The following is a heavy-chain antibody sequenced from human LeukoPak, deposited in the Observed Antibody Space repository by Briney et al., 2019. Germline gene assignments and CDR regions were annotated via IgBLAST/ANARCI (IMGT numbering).Heavy chain of an antibody. V-gene: IGHV4-31*11. Sequence: PSQTLSLTCAVSGGSISSGGYYWSWIRQHPGKGLERIGYIYYSGSTYYNPSLKSRVAISVDTSKNQFSLKLSSVTAADTAVYYCARDLQYNWFDPWGQGTLVTVSS. CDR3: ARDLQYNWFDP. CDR1: GGSISSGGYY. CDR2: IYYSGST. J-gene: IGHJ5*02.